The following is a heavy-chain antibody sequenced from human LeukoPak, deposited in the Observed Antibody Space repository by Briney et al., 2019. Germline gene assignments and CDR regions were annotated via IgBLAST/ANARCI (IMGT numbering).Heavy chain of an antibody. V-gene: IGHV3-30*03. CDR2: ISYDGNNK. Sequence: LSLTCTVSGGSISSSSYYWGWVRQAPGKGLEWVAVISYDGNNKYYADSVKGRFSISRDNSKSTLYLQMNSLRAEDTAVYYCGGGWYFFDYWGQGTLVTVSS. J-gene: IGHJ4*02. D-gene: IGHD6-19*01. CDR3: GGGWYFFDY. CDR1: GGSISSSSYY.